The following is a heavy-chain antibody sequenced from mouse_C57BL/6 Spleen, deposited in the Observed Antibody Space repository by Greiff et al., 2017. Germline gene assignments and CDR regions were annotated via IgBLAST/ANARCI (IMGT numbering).Heavy chain of an antibody. D-gene: IGHD1-1*01. CDR1: GYAFTNYL. CDR2: INPGSGGT. V-gene: IGHV1-54*01. J-gene: IGHJ1*03. Sequence: QVQLKESGAELVRPGTSVKVSCKASGYAFTNYLIEWVKQRPGQGLEWIGVINPGSGGTNYNEKFKGKATLTADKSSSTAYMQLSSLTSEDSAVYFCARNGDSITTVVATWRFDVWGTGTTVTVSS. CDR3: ARNGDSITTVVATWRFDV.